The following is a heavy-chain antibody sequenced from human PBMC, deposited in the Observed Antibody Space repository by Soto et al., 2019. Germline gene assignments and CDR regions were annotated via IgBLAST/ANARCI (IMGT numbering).Heavy chain of an antibody. J-gene: IGHJ4*02. CDR1: GFTFSSYA. V-gene: IGHV3-23*01. Sequence: EVQVLESGGGLVQPGGSLRLSCAASGFTFSSYAMSWVRQAPGKGLEWVSGISGSGGGTYYADSVKGRFTISRDNSKNTLYLQMNSLRAYDTAVYYCARGRIGPDYWGQGTLVTVSS. CDR2: ISGSGGGT. CDR3: ARGRIGPDY.